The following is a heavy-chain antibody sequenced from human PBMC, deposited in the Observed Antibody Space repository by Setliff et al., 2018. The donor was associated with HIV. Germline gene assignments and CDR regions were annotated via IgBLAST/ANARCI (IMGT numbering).Heavy chain of an antibody. CDR1: GYSITNNY. CDR3: ARDRALRFSKSPSFNYFDV. Sequence: SETLSLTCLAFGYSITNNYWAWIRQSPGKGLEWIGSIYSTGHTYYNPSHKSRLTMSVDTAKNRFSLKLISVTAADTAVYYCARDRALRFSKSPSFNYFDVWGQGALVTVSS. J-gene: IGHJ4*02. D-gene: IGHD3-10*01. V-gene: IGHV4-38-2*02. CDR2: IYSTGHT.